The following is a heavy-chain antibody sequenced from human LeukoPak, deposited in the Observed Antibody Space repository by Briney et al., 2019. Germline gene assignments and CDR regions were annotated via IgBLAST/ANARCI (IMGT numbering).Heavy chain of an antibody. V-gene: IGHV3-9*01. Sequence: GGSLRLSCAASGFTFDDYAMHWVRQAPGKGLEWVSGISWNSGSIGYADSVKGRFTISRDNAKNSLYLQMNSLRAEDTALYYCAKAAYYYDSSGYHVTYFDYWGQGTLVTVSS. CDR3: AKAAYYYDSSGYHVTYFDY. CDR1: GFTFDDYA. CDR2: ISWNSGSI. J-gene: IGHJ4*02. D-gene: IGHD3-22*01.